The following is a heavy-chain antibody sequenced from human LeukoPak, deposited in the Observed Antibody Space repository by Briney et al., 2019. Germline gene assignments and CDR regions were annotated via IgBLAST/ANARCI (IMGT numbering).Heavy chain of an antibody. CDR2: INHSGST. D-gene: IGHD6-13*01. V-gene: IGHV4-34*01. Sequence: PSETLSLTCAVYGGSFSGYYWSWLRQPPGKGLEWIGEINHSGSTNYNPSLKSRVTKSLEPSNKQFSPTLRSVHAADTAVYYCARGSSRWNLGDYFDYWGQGTLVTVSS. CDR1: GGSFSGYY. J-gene: IGHJ4*02. CDR3: ARGSSRWNLGDYFDY.